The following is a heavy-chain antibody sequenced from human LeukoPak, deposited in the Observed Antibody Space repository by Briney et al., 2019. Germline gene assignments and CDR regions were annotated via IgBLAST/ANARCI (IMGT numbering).Heavy chain of an antibody. CDR3: ARGLRSYYGSGSYLGY. V-gene: IGHV4-34*01. D-gene: IGHD3-10*01. CDR2: INHSGST. CDR1: GGSFSGYY. Sequence: SETLSLTCAVYGGSFSGYYWSWIRQPPGKGLEWIGEINHSGSTNYNPSLKSRVTISVDTSKNQFSLKLSSVTAADTAVYYCARGLRSYYGSGSYLGYWGQGTLVTVSS. J-gene: IGHJ4*02.